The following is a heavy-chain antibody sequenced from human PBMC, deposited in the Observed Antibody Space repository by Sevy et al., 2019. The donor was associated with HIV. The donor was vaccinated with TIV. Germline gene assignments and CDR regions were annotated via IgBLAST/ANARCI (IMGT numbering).Heavy chain of an antibody. CDR1: GFAFDSYD. CDR2: ISYDGSYK. J-gene: IGHJ5*02. D-gene: IGHD2-2*02. V-gene: IGHV3-30*04. CDR3: ARDAAEGPYGDTWHSNWFDP. Sequence: GGSLRLSCAASGFAFDSYDLYWVRQAPGKGLEWIAVISYDGSYKHYADSLKGRFTISRDNSKNTLFLQMNSLITEDTAVYYCARDAAEGPYGDTWHSNWFDPWGQGTLVTVSS.